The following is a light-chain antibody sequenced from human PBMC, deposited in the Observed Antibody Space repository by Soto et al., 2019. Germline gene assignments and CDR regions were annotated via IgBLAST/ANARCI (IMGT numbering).Light chain of an antibody. J-gene: IGKJ4*01. CDR2: GAS. V-gene: IGKV3-20*01. CDR1: QSVSSSY. Sequence: VLTQSPGTLSLSPGERATLSCRASQSVSSSYLAWYQQKPGQAPRLLIYGASSRATGIPDRFSGSGSGTDFTLTISRLEPEDFAVYYCQQYGSSPRVTFGGGTKVEIK. CDR3: QQYGSSPRVT.